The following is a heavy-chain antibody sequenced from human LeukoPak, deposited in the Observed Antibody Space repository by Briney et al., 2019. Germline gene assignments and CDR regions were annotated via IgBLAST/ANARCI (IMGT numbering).Heavy chain of an antibody. CDR2: IYHSGTT. CDR3: ARVQYCSGGSCHNLRLFDQ. D-gene: IGHD2-15*01. J-gene: IGHJ4*02. V-gene: IGHV4-34*10. Sequence: SETLSLTCAVYGGSLNGHYWSWIRQPPGKGLEWIGHIYHSGTTYYNPSVKSRMTISVDTSKNQFSLNLRSVTAVDTAVYYCARVQYCSGGSCHNLRLFDQWGQGTLVTVSS. CDR1: GGSLNGHY.